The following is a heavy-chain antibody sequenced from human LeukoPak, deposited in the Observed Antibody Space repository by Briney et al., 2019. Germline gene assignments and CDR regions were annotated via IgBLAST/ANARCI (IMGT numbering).Heavy chain of an antibody. CDR2: FYVGGAT. CDR1: GFSVTNNY. V-gene: IGHV3-53*01. J-gene: IGHJ4*02. CDR3: AQGHTILAL. D-gene: IGHD3-3*01. Sequence: GGSLRLSCAVSGFSVTNNYMSWVRQAPGKGLEWVSVFYVGGATYYADSVKGRFTISRDNAKNSLYLQMNSLRAEDTAVYYCAQGHTILALGGQGTLVTVSS.